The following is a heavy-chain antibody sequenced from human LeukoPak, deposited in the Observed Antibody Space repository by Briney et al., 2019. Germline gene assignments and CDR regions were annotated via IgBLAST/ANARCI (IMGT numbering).Heavy chain of an antibody. J-gene: IGHJ4*02. CDR1: GGSISSYY. Sequence: PSETLSLTCTVSGGSISSYYWSWLRQPPGKGLEWIGSIYYSGSTYYNPSLKSRVTISVDTSKNQFSLKLSSVTAADTAVYYCARDTVTTGFDYWGQGTLVTVSS. D-gene: IGHD4-17*01. V-gene: IGHV4-59*12. CDR2: IYYSGST. CDR3: ARDTVTTGFDY.